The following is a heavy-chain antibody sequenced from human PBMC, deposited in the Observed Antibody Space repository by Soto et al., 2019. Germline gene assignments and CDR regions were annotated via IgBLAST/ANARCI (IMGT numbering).Heavy chain of an antibody. J-gene: IGHJ4*02. CDR1: VFIFTGYY. V-gene: IGHV1-2*02. Sequence: ASVKVSCKTSVFIFTGYYIHWVRQAPGQGLEWMGWINPDTGDTKYAQRFQGRVALTSDTSINTAYMDLSRLRPDDTAVFYCARGPQLWLPPSDYWGQGTLVTVS. CDR2: INPDTGDT. D-gene: IGHD5-18*01. CDR3: ARGPQLWLPPSDY.